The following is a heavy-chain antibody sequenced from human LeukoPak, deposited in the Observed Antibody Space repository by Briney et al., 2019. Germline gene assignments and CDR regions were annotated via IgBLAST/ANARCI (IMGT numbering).Heavy chain of an antibody. CDR1: GFTFSGST. CDR2: IKTRSNNYAT. V-gene: IGHV3-73*01. CDR3: TRLGGGSPNIVVVPGTSKLKWFDP. Sequence: GGSLRLSCATSGFTFSGSTIQWVRQASGKGLEWLGQIKTRSNNYATVYPASLQGRFTISRDDSRDTAFLQTNSPKTDDTAVYYCTRLGGGSPNIVVVPGTSKLKWFDPWGQGTLVTVSS. J-gene: IGHJ5*02. D-gene: IGHD2-2*01.